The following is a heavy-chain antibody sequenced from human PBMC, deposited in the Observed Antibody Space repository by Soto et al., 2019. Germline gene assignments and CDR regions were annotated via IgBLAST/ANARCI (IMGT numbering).Heavy chain of an antibody. V-gene: IGHV1-24*01. CDR3: ATDSWFGPRAFDI. D-gene: IGHD3-10*01. Sequence: ASVKVSCKVSGYTLTELSMHWVRQAPGKGLEWMGGFDPEDSETIYAQKFQGRVTMTEDTSTDTAYMELSSLRSEDTAVYYCATDSWFGPRAFDIWGQGTMVTVSS. CDR1: GYTLTELS. CDR2: FDPEDSET. J-gene: IGHJ3*02.